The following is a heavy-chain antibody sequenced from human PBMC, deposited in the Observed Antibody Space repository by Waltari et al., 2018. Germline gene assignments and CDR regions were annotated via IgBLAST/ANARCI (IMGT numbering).Heavy chain of an antibody. Sequence: QVQLQESGPGLVKPSQTLSLTCTFSGGSISSGGSYWSWIRQHPGKGLEWIGYIYYSGSTYYNPSLKSLVTISVDTSKNQFSLKLSSVTAADTAVYYCARCLSGLCDAFDIWGQGTMVTVSS. V-gene: IGHV4-31*01. D-gene: IGHD3-16*01. J-gene: IGHJ3*02. CDR3: ARCLSGLCDAFDI. CDR2: IYYSGST. CDR1: GGSISSGGSY.